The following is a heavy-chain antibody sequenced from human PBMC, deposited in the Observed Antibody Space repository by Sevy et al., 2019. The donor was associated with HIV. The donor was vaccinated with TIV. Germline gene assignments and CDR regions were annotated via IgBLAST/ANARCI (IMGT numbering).Heavy chain of an antibody. CDR2: IRYDGSNK. Sequence: GGSLRLSCVASGFTFSSYWMSWVRQAPGKGLEWVAYIRYDGSNKYYGDSVRGRFTISRDNSKSTLYVQLNSLRAEDTAVYYCARGRKTTQEWLEELDYYYGMDVWGQGTSVTVSS. D-gene: IGHD2-8*01. J-gene: IGHJ6*02. CDR1: GFTFSSYW. V-gene: IGHV3-30*02. CDR3: ARGRKTTQEWLEELDYYYGMDV.